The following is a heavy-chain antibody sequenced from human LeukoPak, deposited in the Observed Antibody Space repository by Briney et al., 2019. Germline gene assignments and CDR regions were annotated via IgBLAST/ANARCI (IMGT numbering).Heavy chain of an antibody. CDR3: ARDPVKYSSSSLAARKYFQH. D-gene: IGHD6-6*01. CDR1: GGTFSSYA. J-gene: IGHJ1*01. V-gene: IGHV1-69*05. CDR2: IIPIFGTA. Sequence: SVKVSCKASGGTFSSYAISWVRQAPGQGLEWMGGIIPIFGTANYAQKFQGRVTITTDESTSTAYMELSSLRSEDTAVYYCARDPVKYSSSSLAARKYFQHWGQGTLVTVSS.